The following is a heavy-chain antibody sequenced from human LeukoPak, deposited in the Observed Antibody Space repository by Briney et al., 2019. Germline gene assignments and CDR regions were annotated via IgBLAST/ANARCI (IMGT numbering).Heavy chain of an antibody. CDR1: GYTFTSYY. D-gene: IGHD2-2*01. CDR3: AGGYIVVVPAANWFDP. CDR2: INPNSGGT. Sequence: ASVKVSCKASGYTFTSYYMHWVRQAPGQGLEWMGWINPNSGGTNYAQKFQGRVTMTRDTSISTAYMELSRLRSDDTAVYYCAGGYIVVVPAANWFDPWGQGTLVTVSS. V-gene: IGHV1-2*02. J-gene: IGHJ5*02.